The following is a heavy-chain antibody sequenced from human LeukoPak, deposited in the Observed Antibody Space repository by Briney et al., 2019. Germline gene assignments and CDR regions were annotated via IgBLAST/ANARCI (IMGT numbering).Heavy chain of an antibody. CDR3: AKDSSGYSQYFDL. V-gene: IGHV3-30*18. CDR2: ISYDGSNK. CDR1: GFTFSNYV. D-gene: IGHD3-22*01. Sequence: PGGSLRLSCAASGFTFSNYVMTWVRQAPGKGLEWVAVISYDGSNKYYADSVKGRFTISRDNSKNTLYLQMNSLRAEDTAVYYCAKDSSGYSQYFDLWGRGTLVTVSS. J-gene: IGHJ2*01.